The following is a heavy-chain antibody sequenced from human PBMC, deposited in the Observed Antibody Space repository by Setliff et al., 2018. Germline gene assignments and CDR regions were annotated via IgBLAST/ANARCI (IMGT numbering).Heavy chain of an antibody. CDR2: INHRGST. CDR1: GGTFSDYY. Sequence: SETLSLTCAAYGGTFSDYYWTWIRQPPGNGLEWIGEINHRGSTNYNPSLKSRATISIDTSKDQLSLKLISMSAADTAVYYCARGRNIAARLLDSWGQGTLVTVSS. CDR3: ARGRNIAARLLDS. V-gene: IGHV4-34*01. D-gene: IGHD6-6*01. J-gene: IGHJ4*02.